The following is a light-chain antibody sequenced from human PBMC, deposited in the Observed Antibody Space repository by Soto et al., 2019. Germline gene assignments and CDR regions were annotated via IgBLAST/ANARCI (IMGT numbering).Light chain of an antibody. CDR2: DAS. J-gene: IGKJ4*01. CDR1: QSVSRC. Sequence: EIVLTQSPATLSLSPGESATLSCRASQSVSRCLVWFQHKPGQAPRLVIHDASYRAADIPARFSGSGSETDFTLTIRSLQHEDFAVYYCQQCNTWPLTFGGGTKLEIK. V-gene: IGKV3-11*01. CDR3: QQCNTWPLT.